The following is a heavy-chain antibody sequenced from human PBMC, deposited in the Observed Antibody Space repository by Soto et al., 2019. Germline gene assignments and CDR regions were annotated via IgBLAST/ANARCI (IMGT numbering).Heavy chain of an antibody. D-gene: IGHD2-21*01. CDR1: GYTFTSYG. CDR3: ARDRRGMYGVVIAHVN. V-gene: IGHV1-18*01. Sequence: ASVKVSCKASGYTFTSYGISWVRQAPGQGLEWMGWISAYNGNTNYAQKLQGRVTMTTDTSTSTAYMELRSLRSDDTAVYYCARDRRGMYGVVIAHVNWGQGTLVTVSS. J-gene: IGHJ4*02. CDR2: ISAYNGNT.